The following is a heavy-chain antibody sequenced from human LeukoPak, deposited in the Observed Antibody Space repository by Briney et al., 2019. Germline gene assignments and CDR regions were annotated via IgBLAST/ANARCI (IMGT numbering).Heavy chain of an antibody. CDR3: ARGKVGANSFDI. Sequence: PGGSLRLSCAASGFTFSSYTMNWVRQAPGKGLEWVSSISSSSSYIYYADSVKGRFTISRDNAKNSLYLQLNSLRAEDTAVYYCARGKVGANSFDIWGQGTMVTVSS. J-gene: IGHJ3*02. V-gene: IGHV3-21*01. D-gene: IGHD1-26*01. CDR1: GFTFSSYT. CDR2: ISSSSSYI.